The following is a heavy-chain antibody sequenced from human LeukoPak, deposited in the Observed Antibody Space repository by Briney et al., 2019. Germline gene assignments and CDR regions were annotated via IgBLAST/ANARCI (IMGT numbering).Heavy chain of an antibody. V-gene: IGHV4-4*07. CDR3: ARESSGNYPLGYMDV. CDR1: GGSISSYY. CDR2: IFTSGIT. J-gene: IGHJ6*03. Sequence: PSETLSLTCTVSGGSISSYYWSWIRQPAGKGLEWIGRIFTSGITNYDPSLKSRVTMSVDTSKNQFSLNLSSVTAADTAVYYCARESSGNYPLGYMDVWGKGTTVTVSS. D-gene: IGHD3-10*01.